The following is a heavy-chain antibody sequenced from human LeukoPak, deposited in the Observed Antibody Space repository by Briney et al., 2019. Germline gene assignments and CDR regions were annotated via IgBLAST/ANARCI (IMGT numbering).Heavy chain of an antibody. CDR3: ARDSGSYLDY. CDR1: GGSISSSSYY. V-gene: IGHV4-61*02. Sequence: SETLSLTCTVSGGSISSSSYYWSWIRQPAGKGLEWIGRIYTSGSTNYNPSLKSRVTMSVDTSKNQFSLKLSSVTAADTAVYYCARDSGSYLDYWGQGTLVTVSS. CDR2: IYTSGST. D-gene: IGHD1-26*01. J-gene: IGHJ4*02.